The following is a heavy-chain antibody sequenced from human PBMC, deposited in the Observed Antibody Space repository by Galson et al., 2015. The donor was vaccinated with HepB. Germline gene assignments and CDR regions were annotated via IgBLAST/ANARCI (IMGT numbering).Heavy chain of an antibody. CDR1: GYTFDTYG. V-gene: IGHV1-18*01. CDR3: ARDDLIVGANPDY. Sequence: SVKVSCKAVGYTFDTYGITWVRQAPGQGLEWMGWIRGSNGNTTYAQKFQDRVTMTADRGTRTAYMEVTSLRSEDTAVYYCARDDLIVGANPDYWGQGTLVIVSS. D-gene: IGHD1-26*01. J-gene: IGHJ4*02. CDR2: IRGSNGNT.